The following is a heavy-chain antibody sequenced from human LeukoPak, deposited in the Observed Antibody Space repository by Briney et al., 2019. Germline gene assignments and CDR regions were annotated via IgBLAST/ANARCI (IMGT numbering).Heavy chain of an antibody. Sequence: GGSLRLSCATSGFTFDDYTMHWVRQAPGKGLEWVSLISGGGGSTNYAESVKGRFTISRGNNKNSLYLQLNSLRTEDTAFYYCAKDLGPSGAAWFDPWGQGTLVTVSS. CDR3: AKDLGPSGAAWFDP. V-gene: IGHV3-43*02. D-gene: IGHD2-15*01. CDR1: GFTFDDYT. CDR2: ISGGGGST. J-gene: IGHJ5*02.